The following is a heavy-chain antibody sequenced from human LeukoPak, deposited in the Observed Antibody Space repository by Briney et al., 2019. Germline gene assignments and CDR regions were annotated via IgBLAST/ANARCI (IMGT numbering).Heavy chain of an antibody. J-gene: IGHJ4*02. D-gene: IGHD6-6*01. CDR2: INHGGST. Sequence: PSETLSLTCAVYGGSFSGDFWSWIRQSPGKGLEWIGEINHGGSTNYNPSLKSRVTISVDTSKNQFSLKVTSVTAADTAVYYCARDPSSSSDSDYWGQGTLVTVSS. CDR1: GGSFSGDF. V-gene: IGHV4-34*01. CDR3: ARDPSSSSDSDY.